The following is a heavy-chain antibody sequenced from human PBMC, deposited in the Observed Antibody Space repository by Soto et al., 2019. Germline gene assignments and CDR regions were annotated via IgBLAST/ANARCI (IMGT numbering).Heavy chain of an antibody. Sequence: QVQLQQWGAGLLKPSETLSLTCAVYGGSFSGYYWSWIRQPPGKGLEWIGEINHSGSTNYNPSLKSRVTISVDTSKNQFSLKLSSVPAADTAVYYCARTGPRYYYYGMDVWGQGTTVTVSS. CDR1: GGSFSGYY. CDR2: INHSGST. V-gene: IGHV4-34*01. CDR3: ARTGPRYYYYGMDV. J-gene: IGHJ6*02.